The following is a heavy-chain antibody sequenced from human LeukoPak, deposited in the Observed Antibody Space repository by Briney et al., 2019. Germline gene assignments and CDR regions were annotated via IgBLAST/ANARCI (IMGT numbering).Heavy chain of an antibody. CDR1: GGSISSGSYY. J-gene: IGHJ6*03. Sequence: PSQTLSLTCTVSGGSISSGSYYWIWIRQPAGMGLEWVGRIYSSGSSNYNPSLKSRVTISVDTSKNQFSLKLSSVTAADTAVYYCARVPGYGNTSYYYYYMDVWGKGATVTVSS. D-gene: IGHD4-11*01. CDR3: ARVPGYGNTSYYYYYMDV. V-gene: IGHV4-61*02. CDR2: IYSSGSS.